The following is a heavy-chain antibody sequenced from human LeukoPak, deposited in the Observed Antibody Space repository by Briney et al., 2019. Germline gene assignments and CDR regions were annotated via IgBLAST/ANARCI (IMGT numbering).Heavy chain of an antibody. CDR2: IYTSGST. Sequence: SGTLSLTCTVSGGSISSYYWSWIRQPAGKGLEWIGRIYTSGSTNYNPSLKSRVTMSVDTSKNQFSLKLSSVTAADTAVYYCAREGYYDSSGDYPHDIWGQGTMVTVSS. D-gene: IGHD3-22*01. V-gene: IGHV4-4*07. CDR3: AREGYYDSSGDYPHDI. J-gene: IGHJ3*02. CDR1: GGSISSYY.